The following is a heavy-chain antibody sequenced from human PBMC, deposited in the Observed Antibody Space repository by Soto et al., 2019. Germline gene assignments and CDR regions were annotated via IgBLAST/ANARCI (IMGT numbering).Heavy chain of an antibody. J-gene: IGHJ4*02. Sequence: QIQLVQSGGEVKKPGASVKVSCKASGYSFTDYGIHWVRQAPGQGLEWMGWISTYNGRTSYAQNLHGRVTMTKDTSTTTADMELRSLRSDDTAVYYCARRYGDPSSAAGFDCWGQGTLVIVSS. D-gene: IGHD2-21*02. CDR3: ARRYGDPSSAAGFDC. CDR2: ISTYNGRT. CDR1: GYSFTDYG. V-gene: IGHV1-18*01.